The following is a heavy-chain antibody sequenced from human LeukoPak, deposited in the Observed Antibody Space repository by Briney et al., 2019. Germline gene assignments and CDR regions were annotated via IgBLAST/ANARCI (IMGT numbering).Heavy chain of an antibody. CDR3: ASSLLGHCSGGSCYSSRGAFDI. V-gene: IGHV5-51*01. D-gene: IGHD2-15*01. J-gene: IGHJ3*02. Sequence: GESLKISCKGSGDSFTSYWIGWVRQMPGKGLEWMGIIYPGDSDTRYSPSFQGQVTISADKSISTAYLQWSSLKASDTAMYYCASSLLGHCSGGSCYSSRGAFDIWGQGTMVTVSS. CDR1: GDSFTSYW. CDR2: IYPGDSDT.